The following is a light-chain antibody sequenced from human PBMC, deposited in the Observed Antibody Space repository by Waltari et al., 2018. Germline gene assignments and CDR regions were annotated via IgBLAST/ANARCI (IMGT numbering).Light chain of an antibody. V-gene: IGLV8-61*01. Sequence: QTVVTQEPSFSVSPGGTVTLTCGLNSGSVPTTHYPSWYQQTPGRSARMLFYRRSPRTSGIPDLFSASILGNKAALTIRGAKADNDSTCICVLDMGSGILQVGGGTKLIVL. CDR1: SGSVPTTHY. CDR3: VLDMGSGILQ. CDR2: RRS. J-gene: IGLJ2*01.